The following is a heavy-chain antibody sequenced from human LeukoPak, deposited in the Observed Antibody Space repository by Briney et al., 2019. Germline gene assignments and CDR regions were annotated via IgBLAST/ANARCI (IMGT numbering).Heavy chain of an antibody. CDR1: GFTFSSYA. V-gene: IGHV3-30-3*01. J-gene: IGHJ4*02. Sequence: GGSLRLSCAASGFTFSSYAMHWVRQAPGRGLEGVAVISYEGSNKYYADSVKGRFTISRDNSKNTLYLQMNSLRAEDTAVYYCARGASYYDSSGIFDYWGQGTLVTVSS. CDR2: ISYEGSNK. D-gene: IGHD3-22*01. CDR3: ARGASYYDSSGIFDY.